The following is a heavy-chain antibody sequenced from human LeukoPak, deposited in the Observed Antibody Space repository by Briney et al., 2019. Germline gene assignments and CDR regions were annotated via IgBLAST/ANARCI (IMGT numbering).Heavy chain of an antibody. V-gene: IGHV1-69*04. D-gene: IGHD3-9*01. Sequence: SVKASCKASGGTFSSYAISWVRQAPGQGLEWMGRIIPILGIANYAQKFQGRVTITADKSTSTAYMELSSLRSEDTAVYYCARPPHHPVDREIDILTGLTDYYYYYGMDVWGQGTTVTVSS. J-gene: IGHJ6*02. CDR1: GGTFSSYA. CDR3: ARPPHHPVDREIDILTGLTDYYYYYGMDV. CDR2: IIPILGIA.